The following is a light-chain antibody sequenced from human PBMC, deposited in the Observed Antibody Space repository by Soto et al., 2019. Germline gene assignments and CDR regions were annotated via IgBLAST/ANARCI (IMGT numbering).Light chain of an antibody. V-gene: IGKV3-15*01. J-gene: IGKJ1*01. CDR3: QLYDNWTQT. Sequence: EVVFTQSPDTRSLPPGERATLPCRASQSISSYLAWYPHKPGQAPRLLIYGASSRETGIPAEFSGRGAGTECTLPISSLQSVDVAVVYCQLYDNWTQTFGQGTKVDIK. CDR2: GAS. CDR1: QSISSY.